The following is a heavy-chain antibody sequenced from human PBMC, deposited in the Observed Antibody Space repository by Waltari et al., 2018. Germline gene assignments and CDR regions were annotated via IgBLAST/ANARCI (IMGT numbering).Heavy chain of an antibody. CDR1: GSTFNTYW. CDR2: TNSDGSST. V-gene: IGHV3-74*01. CDR3: ASETFDY. J-gene: IGHJ4*02. Sequence: EVQLVESGGALVQPGGSLRLSCAASGSTFNTYWMHWVRQAPGKGLVWVSRTNSDGSSTTDADSVKGRFTISRDNAKNTVYLQMNSLRAEDTAVYYCASETFDYWGQGTLVTVSS.